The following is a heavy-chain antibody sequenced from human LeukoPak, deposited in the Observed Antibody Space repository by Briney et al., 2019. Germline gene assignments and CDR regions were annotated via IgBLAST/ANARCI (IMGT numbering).Heavy chain of an antibody. Sequence: GGSLRLSCAASGFTFDDYAMHWVRQAPGKGLEWVSGISWNSGSIGYADSVKGRFTISRDNAKNSLYLQMNSLGAEDTALYYCAKEAQYCSSTSCYYYGMDVWGQGTTVTVSS. D-gene: IGHD2-2*01. CDR1: GFTFDDYA. V-gene: IGHV3-9*01. CDR2: ISWNSGSI. CDR3: AKEAQYCSSTSCYYYGMDV. J-gene: IGHJ6*02.